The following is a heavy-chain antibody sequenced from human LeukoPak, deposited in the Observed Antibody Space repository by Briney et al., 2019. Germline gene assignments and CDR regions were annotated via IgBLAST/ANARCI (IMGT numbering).Heavy chain of an antibody. CDR3: AKDRAPLWFGELLMDY. CDR1: GFTFSSYD. Sequence: GGSLRLSCAASGFTFSSYDMHWVRQAPGKGLEWVSGISWNSGSIGYADSVKGRFTISRDNAKNSLYLQMNSLRAEDTALYYCAKDRAPLWFGELLMDYWGQGTLVTVSS. CDR2: ISWNSGSI. D-gene: IGHD3-10*01. V-gene: IGHV3-9*01. J-gene: IGHJ4*02.